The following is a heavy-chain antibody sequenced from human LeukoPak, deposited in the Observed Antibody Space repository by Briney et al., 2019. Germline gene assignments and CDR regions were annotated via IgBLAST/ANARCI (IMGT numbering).Heavy chain of an antibody. CDR1: GYTFTSYD. Sequence: ASVKVSCKASGYTFTSYDINWVRQATGQGLEWMGGIIPIFGTANYAQKFQGRVTITADKSTSTAYMELSSLRSEDTAVYYCARGYIDYYYYYYMDVWGKGTTVTVSS. V-gene: IGHV1-69*06. J-gene: IGHJ6*03. D-gene: IGHD5-24*01. CDR3: ARGYIDYYYYYYMDV. CDR2: IIPIFGTA.